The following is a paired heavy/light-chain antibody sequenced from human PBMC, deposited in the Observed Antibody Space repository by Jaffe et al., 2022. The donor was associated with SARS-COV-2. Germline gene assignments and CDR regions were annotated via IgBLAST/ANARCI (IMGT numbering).Heavy chain of an antibody. J-gene: IGHJ6*03. Sequence: QVQLVESGGGVVQPGKSLRLSCAVSGFTFSDWAVHWVRQAPGRGPEWVAVISQDGSDRYYADSVRGRFTISRDNSKNTLFLQMNSLRAEDTAVYHCARDVVGGRGYSAFAGRKDYMDVWGKGTTVAVSS. CDR1: GFTFSDWA. CDR2: ISQDGSDR. CDR3: ARDVVGGRGYSAFAGRKDYMDV. D-gene: IGHD5-18*01. V-gene: IGHV3-30*04.
Light chain of an antibody. Sequence: EIVLTQSPATLSLSPGERATLSCRASQSVHNYLAWYQQKPGQAPRLLIYDTSFRATGIPARFSGSGSGTDFTLTISSLEPEDFAVYYCQQRSDWPTFGGGTKVRIK. CDR3: QQRSDWPT. V-gene: IGKV3-11*01. CDR2: DTS. J-gene: IGKJ4*01. CDR1: QSVHNY.